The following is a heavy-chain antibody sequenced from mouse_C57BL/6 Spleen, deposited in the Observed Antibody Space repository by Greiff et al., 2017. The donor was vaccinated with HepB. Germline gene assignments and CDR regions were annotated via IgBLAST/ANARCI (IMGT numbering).Heavy chain of an antibody. Sequence: EVMLVESGGGLVKPGGSLKLSCAASGFTFSDYGMHWVRQAPEKGLEWVAYISSGSSTIYYADTVKGRFTISRDNAKNTLFLQMTSLRSEDTAMYYCARGDYSTYVYYAMDYWGQGTSVTVSS. V-gene: IGHV5-17*01. D-gene: IGHD2-5*01. CDR2: ISSGSSTI. CDR1: GFTFSDYG. J-gene: IGHJ4*01. CDR3: ARGDYSTYVYYAMDY.